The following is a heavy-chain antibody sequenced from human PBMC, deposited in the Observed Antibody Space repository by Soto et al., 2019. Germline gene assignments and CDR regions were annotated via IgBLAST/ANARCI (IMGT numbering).Heavy chain of an antibody. D-gene: IGHD3-16*01. Sequence: GESLKISCKGSGYSFTTRWIGWVRQMPGKGLECLGFINPRDSETRYSPSFQGQVTISADKSISTAYLQWSSLKASDTAMYYCPAGDAVGNPGVFEIWVQGTMVTVS. CDR3: PAGDAVGNPGVFEI. J-gene: IGHJ3*02. V-gene: IGHV5-51*01. CDR1: GYSFTTRW. CDR2: INPRDSET.